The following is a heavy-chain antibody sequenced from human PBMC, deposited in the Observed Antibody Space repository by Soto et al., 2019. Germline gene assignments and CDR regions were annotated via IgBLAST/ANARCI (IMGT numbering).Heavy chain of an antibody. V-gene: IGHV1-58*01. Sequence: SVKVTCKSAGFTFTSSAGQCVRQARGQRLEWIEWIVVGSGNTNYAQKFQERVTITRDMSTSTAYMELSSLRSEDTAVYYCAAVAHRSDYWGQGTLVTVSS. CDR3: AAVAHRSDY. CDR2: IVVGSGNT. J-gene: IGHJ4*02. CDR1: GFTFTSSA. D-gene: IGHD5-12*01.